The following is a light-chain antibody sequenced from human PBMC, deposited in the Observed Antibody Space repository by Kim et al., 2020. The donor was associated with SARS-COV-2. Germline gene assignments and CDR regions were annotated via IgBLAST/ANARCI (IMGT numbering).Light chain of an antibody. Sequence: VGERVSVTSQGSDSISNYLYWYQQQPGKGPEPLIYDETKLETGDPARFSGSGTGTDINFTISSRQPEDIATYYCQQYDNLTPPLTFGGGTKVDIK. CDR2: DET. J-gene: IGKJ4*01. CDR3: QQYDNLTPPLT. CDR1: DSISNY. V-gene: IGKV1-33*01.